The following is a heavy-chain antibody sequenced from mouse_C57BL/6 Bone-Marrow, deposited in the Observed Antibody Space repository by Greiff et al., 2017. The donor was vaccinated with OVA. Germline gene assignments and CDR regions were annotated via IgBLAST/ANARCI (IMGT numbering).Heavy chain of an antibody. CDR2: INYDGSST. CDR1: GFTFSDYY. Sequence: EVQLVESEGGLVQPGSSMKLSCTASGFTFSDYYMAWVRQVPEKGLEWVANINYDGSSTYYLDSLKSRFIISRDNAKNILYLQMSSLKSEDTATYCCARDRALPWYFDVWGKGTTVTVSS. CDR3: ARDRALPWYFDV. J-gene: IGHJ1*03. V-gene: IGHV5-16*01. D-gene: IGHD2-10*01.